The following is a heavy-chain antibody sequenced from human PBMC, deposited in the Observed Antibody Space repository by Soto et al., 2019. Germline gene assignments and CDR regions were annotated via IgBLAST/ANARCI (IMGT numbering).Heavy chain of an antibody. CDR2: ISSGNDNT. CDR3: ARDEGVASGN. Sequence: QVQLVQSGAEVKKPGASVKVSCKASGYTFSSYAMHWARQAPGQRLEWMGWISSGNDNTKYSQKFQDRVTIPRDTSASTAYMELSSLTFEDTAVYYCARDEGVASGNWGQGTLVTVSS. V-gene: IGHV1-3*04. J-gene: IGHJ4*02. CDR1: GYTFSSYA. D-gene: IGHD6-19*01.